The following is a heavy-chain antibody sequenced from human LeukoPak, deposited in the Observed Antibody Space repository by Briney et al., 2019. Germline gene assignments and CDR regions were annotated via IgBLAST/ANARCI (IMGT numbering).Heavy chain of an antibody. CDR3: ARDLSYCSSTSCYNWFDP. J-gene: IGHJ5*02. CDR2: ISSSSSYI. V-gene: IGHV3-21*01. CDR1: GFAFSSYS. Sequence: GGSLRLSCAASGFAFSSYSMNWVRQALGKGLEWVSSISSSSSYIYYADSVKGRFTISRDNAKNSLYLQMNSLRAEDTAVYYCARDLSYCSSTSCYNWFDPWGQGTLVTVSS. D-gene: IGHD2-2*01.